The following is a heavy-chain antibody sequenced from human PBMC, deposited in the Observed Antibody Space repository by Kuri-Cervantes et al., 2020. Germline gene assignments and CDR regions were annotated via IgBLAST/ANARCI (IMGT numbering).Heavy chain of an antibody. V-gene: IGHV1-18*01. CDR2: NSAYNGNT. CDR1: GYTFTSYG. D-gene: IGHD3-22*01. CDR3: AAYYYDSSGYYRDY. J-gene: IGHJ4*02. Sequence: ASVKVSCKASGYTFTSYGISWVRQAPGQGLEWMGWNSAYNGNTNCAQKLQGRVTMTTDTSTSTAYMELSSLRSEDTAVYYCAAYYYDSSGYYRDYWGQGTLVTVSS.